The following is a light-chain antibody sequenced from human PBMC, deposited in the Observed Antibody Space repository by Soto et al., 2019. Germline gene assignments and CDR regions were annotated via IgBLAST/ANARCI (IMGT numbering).Light chain of an antibody. V-gene: IGKV1-39*01. CDR3: QQSYSTLLYT. J-gene: IGKJ2*01. CDR1: QVISNY. Sequence: DIQMTQSPYSLSASVGDRVTITCRASQVISNYLNWYQQKPGKAPNLLIYGATSLQSGVPSRFSGSGSGTDFTLTISSVQPEDFATYYCQQSYSTLLYTFGQGTELEIK. CDR2: GAT.